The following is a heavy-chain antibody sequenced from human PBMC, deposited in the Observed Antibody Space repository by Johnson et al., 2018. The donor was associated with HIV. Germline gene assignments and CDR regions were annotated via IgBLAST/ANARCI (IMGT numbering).Heavy chain of an antibody. D-gene: IGHD3-22*01. V-gene: IGHV3-7*01. CDR3: ARGMSSGPWAGGDAFDI. J-gene: IGHJ3*02. Sequence: VQLVESGGDLVQPGGSLRLSCAASGFTFSIHWMSWVRQAPGKGLEWVANIKQDGSEKYYVDSVKGRFTISRDNAKNSLYLQMNSLSAEDTAVYYCARGMSSGPWAGGDAFDIWGQGTMVTVSS. CDR1: GFTFSIHW. CDR2: IKQDGSEK.